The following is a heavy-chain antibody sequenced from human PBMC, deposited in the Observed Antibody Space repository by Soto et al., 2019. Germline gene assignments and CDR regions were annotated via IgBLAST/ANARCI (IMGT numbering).Heavy chain of an antibody. D-gene: IGHD2-8*01. CDR2: ISGSGGST. CDR1: GFTFSSYV. J-gene: IGHJ4*02. Sequence: EVQLLESGGGLVQPGGSLRLSCAASGFTFSSYVMSWVRQAPGKGLEWVSAISGSGGSTYYADSVKGRFTISRDNSKNTLYLQMNSLRAEDTAVYYCVKEGARGCTNGVCYLYYFDYWGQGTLVTVSS. V-gene: IGHV3-23*01. CDR3: VKEGARGCTNGVCYLYYFDY.